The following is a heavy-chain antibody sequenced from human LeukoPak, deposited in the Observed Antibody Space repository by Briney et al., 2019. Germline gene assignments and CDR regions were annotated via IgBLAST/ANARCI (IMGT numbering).Heavy chain of an antibody. V-gene: IGHV4-30-4*01. CDR1: GGSISSGDYY. Sequence: SETLSLTCTVSGGSISSGDYYWSWIRQPPGKGLEWIGYIYYSGSTYYNPSLKSRVTISVDTSKNQFSLKLSSVTAADTAVYYCASAKSSMVRGVEPRIDPWGQGTLVTVSS. J-gene: IGHJ5*02. CDR2: IYYSGST. D-gene: IGHD3-10*01. CDR3: ASAKSSMVRGVEPRIDP.